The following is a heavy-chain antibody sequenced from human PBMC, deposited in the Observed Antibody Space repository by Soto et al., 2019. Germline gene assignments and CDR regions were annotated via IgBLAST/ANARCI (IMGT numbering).Heavy chain of an antibody. J-gene: IGHJ4*02. V-gene: IGHV3-30*18. CDR1: GFTFSSYG. Sequence: GGSLRLSCAASGFTFSSYGMHWVRQAPGKGLEWVAVISYDGSNKYYADSVKGRFTISRDNSKNTLYLQMNSLRAEDTAVYYCAKDSHVITTDFVFDYWGQGTLVTVSS. CDR2: ISYDGSNK. CDR3: AKDSHVITTDFVFDY. D-gene: IGHD3-22*01.